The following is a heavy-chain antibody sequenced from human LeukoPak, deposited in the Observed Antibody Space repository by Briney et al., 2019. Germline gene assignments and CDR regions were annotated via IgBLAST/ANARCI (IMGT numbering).Heavy chain of an antibody. CDR3: ASGVVVVAATLSYWFDP. V-gene: IGHV3-53*01. CDR1: GFTVSSNY. Sequence: PGGSLRLSCAASGFTVSSNYMSWVRQAPGKGLEWVSVIYSGGSTYYADSVRGRFTISRDNSKNTLYLQMNSLGAEDAAVYYCASGVVVVAATLSYWFDPWGQGTLVTVSS. CDR2: IYSGGST. J-gene: IGHJ5*02. D-gene: IGHD2-15*01.